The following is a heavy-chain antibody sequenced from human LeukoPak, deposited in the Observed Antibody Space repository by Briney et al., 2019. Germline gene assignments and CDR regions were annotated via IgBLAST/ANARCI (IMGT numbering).Heavy chain of an antibody. CDR1: GCDFTSYA. CDR3: AAPAGDYGDYYYYGMDV. Sequence: ASVKVPCKASGCDFTSYAMQWVRQARGQRLEWIGWIVVGSGNTNYAQKFQERVTITRDMSTSTAYMELSSLRSEDTAVYYCAAPAGDYGDYYYYGMDVWGQGTTVTVSS. J-gene: IGHJ6*02. V-gene: IGHV1-58*02. D-gene: IGHD4-17*01. CDR2: IVVGSGNT.